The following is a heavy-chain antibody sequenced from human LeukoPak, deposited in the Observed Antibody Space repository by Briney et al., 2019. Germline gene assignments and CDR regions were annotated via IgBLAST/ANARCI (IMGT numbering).Heavy chain of an antibody. V-gene: IGHV1-46*01. CDR1: GYTFTTYK. J-gene: IGHJ4*02. CDR2: INPSGGST. D-gene: IGHD3-16*01. Sequence: GASVKVSCQASGYTFTTYKMYWVRQAPGQGLEWMGMINPSGGSTSYAQKFQGRVTMTRDTSTNTVYKDLSSLRSEDTAVYYCARGGGGLVYWGQGTLVTVSS. CDR3: ARGGGGLVY.